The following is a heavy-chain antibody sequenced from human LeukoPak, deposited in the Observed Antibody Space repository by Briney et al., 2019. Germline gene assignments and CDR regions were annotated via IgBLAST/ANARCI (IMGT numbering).Heavy chain of an antibody. Sequence: GGSLRLSCAASGFTFRTYWMHWVRQVPGKGLEWVSRINSDGTTTDNADSVKGRFTISRDNAKNTLYLQMNSLRAEDTAVFYCARDQYDTWSRRGNFDSWGQGTLVIVSS. V-gene: IGHV3-74*01. D-gene: IGHD3-3*01. CDR1: GFTFRTYW. J-gene: IGHJ4*02. CDR3: ARDQYDTWSRRGNFDS. CDR2: INSDGTTT.